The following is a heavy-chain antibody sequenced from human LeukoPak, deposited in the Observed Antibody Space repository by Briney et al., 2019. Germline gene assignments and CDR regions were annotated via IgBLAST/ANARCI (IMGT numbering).Heavy chain of an antibody. CDR3: ASARQRHCTNGVCPSLTDS. Sequence: SVKVSCKASGGTFSSYAINWVRQAPGQGLEWMGRIIRGLGISNYAQKFQGRVTITADKSTSTTYMELSSLRSEDTAVYYCASARQRHCTNGVCPSLTDSWGQGTLVTVSS. CDR2: IIRGLGIS. D-gene: IGHD2-8*01. V-gene: IGHV1-69*04. J-gene: IGHJ4*02. CDR1: GGTFSSYA.